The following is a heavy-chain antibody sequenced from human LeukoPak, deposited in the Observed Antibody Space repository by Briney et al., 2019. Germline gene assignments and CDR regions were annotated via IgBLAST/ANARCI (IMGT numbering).Heavy chain of an antibody. D-gene: IGHD2-2*01. CDR3: AIVPAATRGAWWFDP. CDR2: IYYSGST. CDR1: GGSISSYY. J-gene: IGHJ5*02. Sequence: KPSETLSLTCTVSGGSISSYYWSWIRQPPGKGLEWIGYIYYSGSTNYNPSLKSRVTISVDTSKNQFSLKLSSVTAADTAVYYCAIVPAATRGAWWFDPWGQGTLVTVSS. V-gene: IGHV4-59*01.